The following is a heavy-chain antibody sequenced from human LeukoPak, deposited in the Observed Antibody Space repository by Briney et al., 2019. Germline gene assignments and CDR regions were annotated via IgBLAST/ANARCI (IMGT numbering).Heavy chain of an antibody. Sequence: GGSLRFSCAASGFTFSSYGMHGVRQAPGKGLEWVAVISYDGSNKYYADSVKGRFTISRDNSKNTLYLQMNSLRAEDTAVYYCAKDPLEQWGQGTLVTVSS. CDR1: GFTFSSYG. V-gene: IGHV3-30*18. J-gene: IGHJ4*02. CDR2: ISYDGSNK. CDR3: AKDPLEQ.